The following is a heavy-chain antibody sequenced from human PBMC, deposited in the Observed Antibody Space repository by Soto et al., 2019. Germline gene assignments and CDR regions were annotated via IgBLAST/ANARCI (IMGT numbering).Heavy chain of an antibody. CDR1: SGSISSSNW. CDR2: IYHSGST. CDR3: ARSTFLTGLYYYYYYMDV. Sequence: SETLSLTCAVSSGSISSSNWWSWVRQPPGKGLEWIGEIYHSGSTNYNPSLKSRVTISVDKSKNQFSLKLSSVTAADTAVYYCARSTFLTGLYYYYYYMDVWGKGTTVTVSS. V-gene: IGHV4-4*02. J-gene: IGHJ6*03. D-gene: IGHD7-27*01.